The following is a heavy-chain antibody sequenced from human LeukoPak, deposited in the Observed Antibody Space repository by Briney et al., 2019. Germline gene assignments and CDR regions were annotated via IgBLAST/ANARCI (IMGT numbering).Heavy chain of an antibody. V-gene: IGHV4-30-4*01. Sequence: NTSETLSLTCTVSGGSISSGDYNWSWIRXPXGKGLEWIGYIYYSGSTYYNPSLKSRVTISVDTSKNQFSLKLSSVTAADTAVYYCARATVTTPEDAFDIWGQGTMVTVSS. CDR2: IYYSGST. D-gene: IGHD4-17*01. CDR3: ARATVTTPEDAFDI. J-gene: IGHJ3*02. CDR1: GGSISSGDYN.